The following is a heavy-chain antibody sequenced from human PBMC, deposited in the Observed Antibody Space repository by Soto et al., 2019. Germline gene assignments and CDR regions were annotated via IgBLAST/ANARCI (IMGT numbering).Heavy chain of an antibody. CDR2: ISAYNGNT. J-gene: IGHJ6*02. Sequence: ASVEVSSRASGYTCTSSGISWVRQAPGQGLDGMGWISAYNGNTNYAQKLQGRVTMTTDKSTSTAYMELRSLRSDDTAVYYCASDTVGATRGVYYYYYGMDVWGQGTTVTVSS. CDR1: GYTCTSSG. V-gene: IGHV1-18*01. D-gene: IGHD1-26*01. CDR3: ASDTVGATRGVYYYYYGMDV.